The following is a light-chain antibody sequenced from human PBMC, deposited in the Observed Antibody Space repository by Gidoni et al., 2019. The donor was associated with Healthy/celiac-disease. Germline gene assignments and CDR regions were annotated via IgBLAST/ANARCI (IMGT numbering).Light chain of an antibody. J-gene: IGKJ4*01. V-gene: IGKV1-33*01. CDR1: QDISNY. CDR3: QQYVNLPLT. CDR2: DAS. Sequence: DIQMTQSPSSLSASVGDRVTITCQASQDISNYLNWYQQKPGKAPKLLIYDASNLETGVPSRFSGSGSGTDFTFTIISLQPEDIATYYCQQYVNLPLTFGGGTKVEIK.